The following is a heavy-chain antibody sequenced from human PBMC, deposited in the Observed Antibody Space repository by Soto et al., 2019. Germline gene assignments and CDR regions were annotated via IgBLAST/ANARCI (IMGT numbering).Heavy chain of an antibody. V-gene: IGHV1-69*06. CDR2: IIPIIGTA. J-gene: IGHJ4*02. CDR1: GGTFSSYA. Sequence: SVKVSCKASGGTFSSYAISWVRQAPGQGLEWMGGIIPIIGTANYAQKFEGRVTITADKSTSTAYMELSSLRSEDTAVYYCARPPGYISYWYYFDLWGQGTLVTVSS. D-gene: IGHD2-8*02. CDR3: ARPPGYISYWYYFDL.